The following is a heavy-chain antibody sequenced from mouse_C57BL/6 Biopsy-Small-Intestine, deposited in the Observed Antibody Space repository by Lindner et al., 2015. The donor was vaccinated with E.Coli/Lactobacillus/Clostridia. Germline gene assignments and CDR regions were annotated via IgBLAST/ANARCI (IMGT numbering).Heavy chain of an antibody. D-gene: IGHD1-1*01. CDR3: AREPSITTIVVIRKYYFDY. V-gene: IGHV1-55*01. J-gene: IGHJ2*01. CDR1: GYTFTNYY. Sequence: SVKVSCKAXGYTFTNYYIHWVRQAPGQGLEWMGVINPSGDSTIYAQKFQGRVTMTRDTSTSTVYMELSSLRSEDTAVYYCAREPSITTIVVIRKYYFDYWGQGTLVTVSS. CDR2: INPSGDST.